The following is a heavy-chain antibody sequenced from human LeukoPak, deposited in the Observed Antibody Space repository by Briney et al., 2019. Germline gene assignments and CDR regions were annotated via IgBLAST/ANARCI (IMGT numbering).Heavy chain of an antibody. CDR3: ATPTSGSYRPPLEAYYYYYGMDV. D-gene: IGHD3-10*01. V-gene: IGHV1-69*13. CDR1: GGTFSSYA. J-gene: IGHJ6*04. Sequence: SVKVSCKASGGTFSSYAISWVRQAPGQGLEWMGGIIPIFGTANYAQKFQGRVTITADESTSTAYMELSSLRSGDTAVYYCATPTSGSYRPPLEAYYYYYGMDVWGKGTTVTVSS. CDR2: IIPIFGTA.